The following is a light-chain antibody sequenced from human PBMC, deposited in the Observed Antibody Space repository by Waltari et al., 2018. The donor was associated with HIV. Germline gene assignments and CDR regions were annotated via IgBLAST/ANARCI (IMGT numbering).Light chain of an antibody. CDR1: QSVSTN. CDR3: QQYNNWPPAYT. J-gene: IGKJ2*01. V-gene: IGKV3-15*01. CDR2: DAS. Sequence: EIMMTQSPATLSVSPGDTATLSCRASQSVSTNLAWYQQKPGQAPRLLCYDASPRATGVPARFSGGGSETEFTLTITSLQSEDVAVYYCQQYNNWPPAYTFGQGTKLEIK.